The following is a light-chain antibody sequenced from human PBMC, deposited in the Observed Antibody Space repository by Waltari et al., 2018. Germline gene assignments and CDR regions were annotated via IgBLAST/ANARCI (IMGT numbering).Light chain of an antibody. V-gene: IGKV3-20*01. CDR2: ATS. CDR1: QTVLNSY. Sequence: EILLTQFPGTLSLSPGERATLSCRASQTVLNSYLAWYQQKPGQATRLLLYATSTRAPGIPDRFSGSESGADFILTISRLEPEDFAVYFCQHYASSLYTFGQGTKLEIK. CDR3: QHYASSLYT. J-gene: IGKJ2*01.